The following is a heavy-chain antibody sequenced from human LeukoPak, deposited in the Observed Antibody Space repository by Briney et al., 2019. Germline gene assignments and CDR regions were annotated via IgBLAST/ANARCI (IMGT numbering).Heavy chain of an antibody. CDR1: GGTFSRHA. CDR3: ARGDSGYDYGFDN. D-gene: IGHD5-12*01. J-gene: IGHJ4*02. CDR2: IIPIFGTT. V-gene: IGHV1-69*05. Sequence: SVKVSCKASGGTFSRHAISWVRQAPGQGLEWVGGIIPIFGTTNYAQKFQGRVTITTDESTSTGYMELRSLRSDDTAVYYCARGDSGYDYGFDNWGQGTLVTVSS.